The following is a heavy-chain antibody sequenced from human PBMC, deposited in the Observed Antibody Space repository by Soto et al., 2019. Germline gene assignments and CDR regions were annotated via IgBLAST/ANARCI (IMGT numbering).Heavy chain of an antibody. Sequence: PGGSLRLSCAASGFTFSSYSMNWVRQAPGKGLEWVSYISSSSSTIYYADSVKGRFTISRDNAKNSLYLQMNSLRAEDTAVYYCARQQSIAAAGTLVPYYWGQGTLVTVSS. V-gene: IGHV3-48*01. J-gene: IGHJ4*02. CDR2: ISSSSSTI. D-gene: IGHD6-13*01. CDR1: GFTFSSYS. CDR3: ARQQSIAAAGTLVPYY.